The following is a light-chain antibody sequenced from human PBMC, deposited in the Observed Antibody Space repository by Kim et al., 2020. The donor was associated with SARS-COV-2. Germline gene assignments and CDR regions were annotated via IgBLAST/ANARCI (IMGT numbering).Light chain of an antibody. CDR1: SLRGYY. CDR3: NSRDSSANHVV. Sequence: AVGQTVRITCQGDSLRGYYASWYQQKPGQAPVLVIYGKNNRPSGIPDRFSGSSSGNTASLTITGAQAEDEADYYCNSRDSSANHVVFGGGTQLTVL. J-gene: IGLJ2*01. V-gene: IGLV3-19*01. CDR2: GKN.